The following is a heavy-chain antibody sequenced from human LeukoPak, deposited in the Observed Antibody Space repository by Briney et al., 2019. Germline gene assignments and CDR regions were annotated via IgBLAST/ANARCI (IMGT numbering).Heavy chain of an antibody. V-gene: IGHV3-23*01. D-gene: IGHD2-2*01. Sequence: GGSLRLSCAAPGFTFSSYAMSWVRQAPGKGLEWVSAISGSGGSTYYADSVKGRFTISRDNSKNTLYLQMNSLRAEGTAVYYCAKGVVPAASTYYYYYYGMDVWGKGTTVTVSS. CDR2: ISGSGGST. J-gene: IGHJ6*04. CDR1: GFTFSSYA. CDR3: AKGVVPAASTYYYYYYGMDV.